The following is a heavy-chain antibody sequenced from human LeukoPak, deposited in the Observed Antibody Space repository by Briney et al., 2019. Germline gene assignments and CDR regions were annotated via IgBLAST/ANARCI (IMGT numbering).Heavy chain of an antibody. CDR3: ARGRPAIAAAGTWRYFDY. D-gene: IGHD6-13*01. Sequence: ASVKVSCKASGYTFTSYYMHWVRQAPGQGLEWMGIINSSGGSTSYAQKFQGRVTMTRETSTSTAYMEVSSLRSEDTAVYYCARGRPAIAAAGTWRYFDYWGQGTLVTVSS. CDR2: INSSGGST. CDR1: GYTFTSYY. V-gene: IGHV1-46*01. J-gene: IGHJ4*02.